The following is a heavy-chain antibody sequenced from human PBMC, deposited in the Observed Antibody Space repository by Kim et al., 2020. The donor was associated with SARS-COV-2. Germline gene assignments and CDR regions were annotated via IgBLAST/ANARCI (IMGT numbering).Heavy chain of an antibody. CDR3: ARADYTGWFDP. Sequence: SETLSLTCTVSGGSISSYYWSWIRQPPGKGLEWIGYIYYSGSTNYNPSLKSRVTISVDTSKNQFSLKLSSVTAADTAVYYCARADYTGWFDPWGQGTLVTVSS. CDR2: IYYSGST. V-gene: IGHV4-59*13. J-gene: IGHJ5*02. D-gene: IGHD4-4*01. CDR1: GGSISSYY.